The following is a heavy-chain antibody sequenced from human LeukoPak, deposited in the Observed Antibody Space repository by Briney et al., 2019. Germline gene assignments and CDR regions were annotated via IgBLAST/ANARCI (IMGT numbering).Heavy chain of an antibody. CDR1: GFTFSDTW. J-gene: IGHJ4*02. CDR2: IRGDGSDA. CDR3: AKYSHDSSGSYDY. Sequence: GGSLRLSCAASGFTFSDTWMHWVRQVPGKGLVWVSRIRGDGSDARYAESVKGRFTISRDNAKNTLYLQMNSLRAEDTAVYYCAKYSHDSSGSYDYWGQGTLVTVSS. D-gene: IGHD3-22*01. V-gene: IGHV3-74*01.